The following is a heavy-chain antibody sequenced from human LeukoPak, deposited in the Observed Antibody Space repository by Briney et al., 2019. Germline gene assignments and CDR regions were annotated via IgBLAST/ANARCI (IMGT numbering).Heavy chain of an antibody. CDR1: GFTFSSYG. D-gene: IGHD5-12*01. CDR3: AKPRPFEVATTYFDY. Sequence: GRSLRLSCAASGFTFSSYGMHWVRQAPGKGLEWVAVISYDGSNKYYADPVKGRFTISRDNSKNTLYLQMNSLRAEDTAVYYCAKPRPFEVATTYFDYWGQGTLVTVSS. CDR2: ISYDGSNK. J-gene: IGHJ4*02. V-gene: IGHV3-30*18.